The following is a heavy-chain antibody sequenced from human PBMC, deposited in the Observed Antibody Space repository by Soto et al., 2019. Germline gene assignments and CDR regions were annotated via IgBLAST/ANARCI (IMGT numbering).Heavy chain of an antibody. CDR3: VRGQEGVVATH. CDR1: GGSLSGYY. V-gene: IGHV4-34*01. J-gene: IGHJ4*02. D-gene: IGHD5-12*01. Sequence: QVQLQQWGAGLLKPSETLSLTCAVYGGSLSGYYWSWIRQPPGKGLEWIGEIKDGGLTNYSPSRKGRATISVDTPKNQFSLKLHSVTAADTAVYYCVRGQEGVVATHWDQGTLVTVSS. CDR2: IKDGGLT.